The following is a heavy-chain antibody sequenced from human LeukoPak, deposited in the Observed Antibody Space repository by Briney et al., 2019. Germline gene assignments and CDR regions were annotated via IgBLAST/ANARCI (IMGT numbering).Heavy chain of an antibody. J-gene: IGHJ3*02. CDR1: GGSISNGSYY. CDR3: ARIGAGGEPSNYDILTGQGAFDI. Sequence: PSQTLSLTCTVSGGSISNGSYYWSWIRQPAGKGLEWIGRIYISGSASYNPSLKSRVTFSVDTSKNQFSLKLSAVTAADTAVYYCARIGAGGEPSNYDILTGQGAFDIWGQGTMVTVSS. D-gene: IGHD3-9*01. V-gene: IGHV4-61*02. CDR2: IYISGSA.